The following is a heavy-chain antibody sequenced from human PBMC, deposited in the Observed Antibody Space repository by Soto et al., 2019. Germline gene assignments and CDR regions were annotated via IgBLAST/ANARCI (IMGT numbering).Heavy chain of an antibody. CDR2: ICSSGSTI. J-gene: IGHJ5*02. D-gene: IGHD6-13*01. Sequence: GGSLRLSCAASGFTFSSYAMNWVRQAPGKGLEWVSYICSSGSTIYYADSVKGRFTISRDNAKNSLYLQMNSLRAEDTAVYYWAREGPKQAFDPWGQGTLVTVSS. CDR3: AREGPKQAFDP. CDR1: GFTFSSYA. V-gene: IGHV3-48*03.